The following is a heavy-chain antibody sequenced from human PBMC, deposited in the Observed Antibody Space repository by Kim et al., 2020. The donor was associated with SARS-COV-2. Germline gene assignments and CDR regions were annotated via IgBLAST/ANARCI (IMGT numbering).Heavy chain of an antibody. Sequence: TTDYAAPVKGRFTISRDDSKNTLYLQMNSLKTEDTAVYYCTTGYVGGFDYWGQGTLVTVSS. CDR3: TTGYVGGFDY. D-gene: IGHD1-1*01. CDR2: TT. V-gene: IGHV3-15*01. J-gene: IGHJ4*02.